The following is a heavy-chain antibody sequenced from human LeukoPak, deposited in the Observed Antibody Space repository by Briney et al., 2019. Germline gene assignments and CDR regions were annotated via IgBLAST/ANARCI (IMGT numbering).Heavy chain of an antibody. Sequence: ASVKVSCKASGYRFSDYYMHWVRQALGQGLEWMGWVNSNSGGTHYAQNFEGRVTMTRDTSISTAYMELSRLKIDDTALYYCARGYCSGGSCYHFDSWGQGTLVTVSS. J-gene: IGHJ4*02. CDR3: ARGYCSGGSCYHFDS. CDR2: VNSNSGGT. CDR1: GYRFSDYY. D-gene: IGHD2-15*01. V-gene: IGHV1-2*02.